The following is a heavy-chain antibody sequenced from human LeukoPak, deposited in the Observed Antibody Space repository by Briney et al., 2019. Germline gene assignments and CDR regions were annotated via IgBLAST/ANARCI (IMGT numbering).Heavy chain of an antibody. CDR3: AREGVNYYDSSGYYAVS. CDR1: GLTVSNQF. CDR2: IYSGGAT. Sequence: GGSLRLSCAASGLTVSNQFMDWDRQAPGKGLEWVSTIYSGGATYYSDSVRGRFTISRDSSQNTVYLQMNSLRAEDTAVYYCAREGVNYYDSSGYYAVSWGQGTLVTVSS. V-gene: IGHV3-66*01. J-gene: IGHJ5*02. D-gene: IGHD3-22*01.